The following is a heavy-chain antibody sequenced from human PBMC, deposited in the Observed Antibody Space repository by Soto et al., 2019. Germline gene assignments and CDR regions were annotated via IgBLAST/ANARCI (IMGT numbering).Heavy chain of an antibody. J-gene: IGHJ4*02. Sequence: EVQLVESGGGLVKPGGSLRLSCAASGFTFSNAWMNWVRQAPGKGLEWVGRIKSKADGGTTDYAAPVKGRFTISRDDSKNPLYRSMNSLKTGDTGVYYCATPTIAAAWFNYCGQGTLVTVSS. D-gene: IGHD6-25*01. CDR2: IKSKADGGTT. V-gene: IGHV3-15*01. CDR1: GFTFSNAW. CDR3: ATPTIAAAWFNY.